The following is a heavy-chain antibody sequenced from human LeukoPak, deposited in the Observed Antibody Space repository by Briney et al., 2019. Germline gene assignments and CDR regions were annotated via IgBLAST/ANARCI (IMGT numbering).Heavy chain of an antibody. D-gene: IGHD5-18*01. CDR2: INHSGST. Sequence: PGGSLRLSCAASGFTVSSNYMSWIRQPPGKGLEWIGEINHSGSTNYNPSLKSRVTISVDTSKNQFSLKLSSVTAADTAVYYCARGNLGYSYGHNYWGQGTLVTVSS. V-gene: IGHV4-34*01. CDR1: GFTVSSNY. J-gene: IGHJ4*02. CDR3: ARGNLGYSYGHNY.